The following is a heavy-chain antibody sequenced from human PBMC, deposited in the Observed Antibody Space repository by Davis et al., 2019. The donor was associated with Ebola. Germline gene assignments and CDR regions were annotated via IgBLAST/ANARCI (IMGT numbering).Heavy chain of an antibody. J-gene: IGHJ6*04. Sequence: MPAGSLRLSCAASGFTFSVYSMSCIRQPPGKGLEWIGDINHSGSTNYNPSLKSRVTISVDTSKNQFSLKLSSVTAADTAVYYCARAGTGTTSDYGMDVWGKGTTVTVSS. CDR3: ARAGTGTTSDYGMDV. V-gene: IGHV4-34*01. CDR1: GFTFSVYS. CDR2: INHSGST. D-gene: IGHD1-1*01.